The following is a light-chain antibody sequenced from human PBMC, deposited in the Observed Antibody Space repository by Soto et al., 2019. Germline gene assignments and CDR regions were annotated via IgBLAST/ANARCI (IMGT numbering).Light chain of an antibody. CDR1: QSISGF. CDR2: DVS. J-gene: IGKJ2*01. V-gene: IGKV1-5*01. CDR3: KQYDTYPNT. Sequence: DIQMTQSPSTLSASIGGRVTITCRASQSISGFLAWYQQKPGQAPKLLVYDVSNLQSGVPSRFSGSGSGTEFTLTISSLQPDDSATYYCKQYDTYPNTFGQGTKLEIK.